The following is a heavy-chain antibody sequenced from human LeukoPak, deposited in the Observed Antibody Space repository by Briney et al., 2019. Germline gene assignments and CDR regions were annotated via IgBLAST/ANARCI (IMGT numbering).Heavy chain of an antibody. J-gene: IGHJ4*02. V-gene: IGHV3-66*01. CDR1: GFTVSTNY. CDR3: ASILRSSSGYYFDY. CDR2: IYSGDTT. Sequence: GGSLRLPCAASGFTVSTNYMSWVRQAPGKGLEWVSVIYSGDTTFYADSVRGKFTISRDNSKNTLYLQMNSLRAEDTAVYYCASILRSSSGYYFDYWGQGTLVTVSS. D-gene: IGHD3-10*01.